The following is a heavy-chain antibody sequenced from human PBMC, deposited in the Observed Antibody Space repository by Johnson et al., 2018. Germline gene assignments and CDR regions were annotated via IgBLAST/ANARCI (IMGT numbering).Heavy chain of an antibody. CDR2: FDGSDDTTK. V-gene: IGHV3-23*01. Sequence: VQSGGSLRLXCAASGFTFSRSAMSWVRQAPGKGLEWVSAFDGSDDTTKHYADSVKGRFTISRDSSKNTLYLQMNGLRAEDTAVYYCAKPLRPVGGKAFDIWGQGTVVTVSS. CDR1: GFTFSRSA. CDR3: AKPLRPVGGKAFDI. J-gene: IGHJ3*02. D-gene: IGHD6-19*01.